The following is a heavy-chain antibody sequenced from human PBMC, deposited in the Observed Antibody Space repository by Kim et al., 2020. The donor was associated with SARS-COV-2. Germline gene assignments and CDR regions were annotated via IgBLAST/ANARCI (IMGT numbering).Heavy chain of an antibody. J-gene: IGHJ6*02. CDR3: ARLLAAYYYGMDV. D-gene: IGHD2-15*01. Sequence: YADSVKGRFTISRDNSKNTLYLQMNSLRAEDTAVYYCARLLAAYYYGMDVWGQGTTVTVSS. V-gene: IGHV3-66*01.